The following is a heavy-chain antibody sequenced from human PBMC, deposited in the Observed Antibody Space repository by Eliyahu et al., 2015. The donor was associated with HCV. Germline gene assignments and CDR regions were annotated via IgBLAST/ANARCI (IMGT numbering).Heavy chain of an antibody. D-gene: IGHD6-6*01. V-gene: IGHV3-30*03. J-gene: IGHJ4*02. Sequence: QVQLVESGGGVVQPGRSLRLSCAASGFTFSSYGMHWVRQAPGKGLEWVAVISYDGSNKYYADSVKGRFTISRDNSKNTLYLQMNSLRAEDTAVYYCARHSSSGYWGQGTLVTVSS. CDR3: ARHSSSGY. CDR2: ISYDGSNK. CDR1: GFTFSSYG.